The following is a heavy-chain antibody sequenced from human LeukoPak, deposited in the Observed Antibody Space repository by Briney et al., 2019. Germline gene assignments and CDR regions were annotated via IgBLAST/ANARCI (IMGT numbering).Heavy chain of an antibody. CDR1: GFSFSIYG. J-gene: IGHJ4*02. CDR3: ASGYRSGPICA. CDR2: ITASGSNS. V-gene: IGHV3-48*01. Sequence: GGSLRLSCAASGFSFSIYGISWVRQAPGKGLEWVSYITASGSNSYHADFVRGRFSISKDNSKNSLYLQMNSLRAEDTAMYFCASGYRSGPICAWGQGTLVTVSS. D-gene: IGHD3-16*02.